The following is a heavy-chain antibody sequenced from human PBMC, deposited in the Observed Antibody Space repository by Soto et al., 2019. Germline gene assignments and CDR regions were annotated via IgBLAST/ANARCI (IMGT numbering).Heavy chain of an antibody. D-gene: IGHD2-8*01. CDR3: GRDSNWAVDT. CDR1: GFTLSSNG. Sequence: GGSLRLSCAASGFTLSSNGIHWVRQAPGKGLVWVSHINRDGDTMMYAGSVKGRFTISRDIAKNTVYLQMNSLRAEDTALYYCGRDSNWAVDTWGQGTLVTVSS. CDR2: INRDGDTM. J-gene: IGHJ5*02. V-gene: IGHV3-74*03.